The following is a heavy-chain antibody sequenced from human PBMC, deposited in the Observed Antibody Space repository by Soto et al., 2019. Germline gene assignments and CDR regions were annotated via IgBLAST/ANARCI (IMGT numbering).Heavy chain of an antibody. CDR1: GGSISSGGYY. D-gene: IGHD4-17*01. J-gene: IGHJ4*02. CDR2: IYYSGST. Sequence: ASETLSLTCAVSGGSISSGGYYWGWIRQPPGKGLEWIGYIYYSGSTNYNPSLKSRVTISVDTSKNQFSLKLSSVTAADTAVYYCARRYGASFDYWGQGTLVTVSS. V-gene: IGHV4-61*08. CDR3: ARRYGASFDY.